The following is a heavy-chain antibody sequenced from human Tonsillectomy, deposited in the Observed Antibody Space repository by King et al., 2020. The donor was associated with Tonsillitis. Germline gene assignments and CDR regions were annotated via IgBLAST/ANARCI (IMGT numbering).Heavy chain of an antibody. CDR2: FIPNVVYP. V-gene: IGHV3-21*01. CDR3: ARDSYGGTEIDH. D-gene: IGHD4-23*01. J-gene: IGHJ4*02. Sequence: QLVQSGGGPVRPGGSLGLSCAAPGFTFSSYAMTWVRQPPGKGRGGGSSFIPNVVYPYSPDSPKGRCTFSKDNAKDSLFLQMDSLRAEDTAIYYCARDSYGGTEIDHWGQGTLVAVTS. CDR1: GFTFSSYA.